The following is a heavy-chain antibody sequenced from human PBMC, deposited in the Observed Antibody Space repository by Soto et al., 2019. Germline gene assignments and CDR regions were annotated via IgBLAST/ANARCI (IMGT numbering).Heavy chain of an antibody. Sequence: PVGSLRLSCAASGFTFSSYAMSWVRQAPGKGLEWVSAISGSGGSTYYADSVKGRFTISRDNSKNTLYLQMNSLRAEDTAVYYCAKDHRRGGVSFGWFDPWGQGTLVTVSS. D-gene: IGHD3-16*01. CDR1: GFTFSSYA. V-gene: IGHV3-23*01. CDR3: AKDHRRGGVSFGWFDP. CDR2: ISGSGGST. J-gene: IGHJ5*02.